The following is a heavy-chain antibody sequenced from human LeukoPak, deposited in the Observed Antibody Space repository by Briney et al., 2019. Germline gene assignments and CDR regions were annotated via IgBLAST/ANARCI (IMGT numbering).Heavy chain of an antibody. J-gene: IGHJ5*01. CDR1: GVSINSHY. CDR2: IYGSGRT. V-gene: IGHV4-59*08. Sequence: PSETLSLTCTVSGVSINSHYLNWIRQPPGKGLEWIGYIYGSGRTNYNPSLKSRVTMSVDTSKSQFSLKLNSVTAADTAVYYCARQGEVILTGYPAWIDSWGQGTLVTVSS. D-gene: IGHD3-9*01. CDR3: ARQGEVILTGYPAWIDS.